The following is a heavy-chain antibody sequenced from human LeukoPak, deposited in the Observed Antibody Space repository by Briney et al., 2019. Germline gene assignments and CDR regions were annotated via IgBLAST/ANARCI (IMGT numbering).Heavy chain of an antibody. Sequence: GGSLRLSCAASGISFSSHGMNWVRQAPGKGLEWVSTISGNGGDTYYADSVKGRFTISRDNSKNTLYLQMNSLRAEDTAVYYCAKDRIAAAVNTPFDYWGQGTLVTVSS. V-gene: IGHV3-23*01. CDR3: AKDRIAAAVNTPFDY. J-gene: IGHJ4*02. CDR2: ISGNGGDT. D-gene: IGHD6-13*01. CDR1: GISFSSHG.